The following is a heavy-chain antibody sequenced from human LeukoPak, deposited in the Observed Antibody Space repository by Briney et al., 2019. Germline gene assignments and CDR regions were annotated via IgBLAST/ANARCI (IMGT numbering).Heavy chain of an antibody. D-gene: IGHD3-9*01. CDR3: ARELRRYYDILTGPNYYMDV. Sequence: PSETLSLTCTVSGYSISSSYSWGWIRQPPEKGLEWIGSIYHSGSTYYNPSLKSRVTISVDTSKNQFSLKLSSVTAADTAVYYCARELRRYYDILTGPNYYMDVWGKGTTVTVSS. V-gene: IGHV4-38-2*02. J-gene: IGHJ6*03. CDR2: IYHSGST. CDR1: GYSISSSYS.